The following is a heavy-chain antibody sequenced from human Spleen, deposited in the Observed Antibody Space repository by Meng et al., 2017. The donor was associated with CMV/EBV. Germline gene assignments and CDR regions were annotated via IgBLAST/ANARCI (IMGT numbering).Heavy chain of an antibody. D-gene: IGHD6-19*01. V-gene: IGHV4-34*01. CDR1: SFSGYY. CDR3: ARGAKSCSSGWYPLSRFDY. J-gene: IGHJ4*02. CDR2: INHGGST. Sequence: SFSGYYWSWIRQPPGKGLEWIGEINHGGSTNYNPSLKSRVTISVDTSKNQFSLKLSSVTAADTAVYYCARGAKSCSSGWYPLSRFDYWGQGTLVTVSS.